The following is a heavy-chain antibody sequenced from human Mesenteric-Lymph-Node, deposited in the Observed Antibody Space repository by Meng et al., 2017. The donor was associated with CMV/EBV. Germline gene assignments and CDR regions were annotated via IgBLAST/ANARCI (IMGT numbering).Heavy chain of an antibody. V-gene: IGHV3-74*01. CDR2: INSEGSST. J-gene: IGHJ6*02. CDR1: GFIFSNAW. CDR3: ARVTTIFGVVVIQSSFMDV. D-gene: IGHD3-3*01. Sequence: GESLKISCATSGFIFSNAWMSWVRQAPGKGLVWVSRINSEGSSTSYADSVKGRFTISRDNAKNTLYLEMNTLRADDTAVYYCARVTTIFGVVVIQSSFMDVWGQGTTVTVSS.